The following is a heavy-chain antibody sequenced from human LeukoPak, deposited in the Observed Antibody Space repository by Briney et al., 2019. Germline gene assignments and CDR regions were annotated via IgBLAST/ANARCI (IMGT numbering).Heavy chain of an antibody. CDR3: ARGGYSSAWSPLDY. CDR1: GYTFTSHG. V-gene: IGHV1-18*01. CDR2: ISTYNGNT. D-gene: IGHD6-19*01. J-gene: IGHJ4*02. Sequence: ASVKVSCKASGYTFTSHGISWVRQAPGQGLEWMGWISTYNGNTHSAQKLQGRITMTTDTSTSTAYMELRNLTSDDTAMYYCARGGYSSAWSPLDYWGQGTLVTVSS.